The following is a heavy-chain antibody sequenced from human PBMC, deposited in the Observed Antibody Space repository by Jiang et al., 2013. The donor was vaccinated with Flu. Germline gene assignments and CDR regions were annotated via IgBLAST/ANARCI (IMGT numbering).Heavy chain of an antibody. D-gene: IGHD3-10*01. V-gene: IGHV4-31*01. J-gene: IGHJ5*02. CDR1: GASIKSGGYY. Sequence: GSGLVKPSQTLSLTCSVSGASIKSGGYYWSWIRHHPGRGLEWIGYIFYSGTTYYNPSLKSLVTISIDTSKNQFSLRLSSVTAADTAVYYCARLERKXVRGVSTFDPVGPGNPGH. CDR3: ARLERKXVRGVSTFDP. CDR2: IFYSGTT.